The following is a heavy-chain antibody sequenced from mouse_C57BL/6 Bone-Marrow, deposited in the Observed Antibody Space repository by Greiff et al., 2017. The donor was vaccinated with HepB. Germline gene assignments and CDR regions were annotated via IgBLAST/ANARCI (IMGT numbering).Heavy chain of an antibody. D-gene: IGHD6-5*01. V-gene: IGHV14-4*01. CDR2: IDPDNGDT. CDR3: TPAYQGY. Sequence: EVQLQQSGAELVRPGASVKLSCTASGFNITDDYMHWVKQRHEQGLEWIGGIDPDNGDTEYATKFQGKATITADKSSNTAYLQLSSLTSEDTAVYYCTPAYQGYWGQGTTLTVSS. J-gene: IGHJ2*01. CDR1: GFNITDDY.